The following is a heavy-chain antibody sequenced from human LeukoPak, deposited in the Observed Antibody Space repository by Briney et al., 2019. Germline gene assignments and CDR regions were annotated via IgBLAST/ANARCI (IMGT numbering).Heavy chain of an antibody. J-gene: IGHJ4*02. V-gene: IGHV1-24*01. D-gene: IGHD6-13*01. CDR3: AADDLVDPRGIPAAM. CDR2: FDPEDGET. Sequence: ASVKVSCKVSGYTLTELSMHWVRQAPGKGLEWMGGFDPEDGETIYAQKFQGRVTMTEDTSTDTAYMELSSLRSEDTAVYFCAADDLVDPRGIPAAMWGQGTLVTVSS. CDR1: GYTLTELS.